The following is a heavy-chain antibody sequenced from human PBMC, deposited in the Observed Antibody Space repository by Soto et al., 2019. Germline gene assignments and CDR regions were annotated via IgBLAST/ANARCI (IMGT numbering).Heavy chain of an antibody. CDR3: AKALGGTTGY. Sequence: SLRLSCAAYGFSLSSYGMHWVRQAPGKGLEWVAVISYDGSNEYYADSVKGRFTISRDNSKNTLYLQMNSLRAEDTAVYYCAKALGGTTGYWGQGTLVTVSS. D-gene: IGHD1-26*01. CDR2: ISYDGSNE. CDR1: GFSLSSYG. V-gene: IGHV3-30*18. J-gene: IGHJ4*02.